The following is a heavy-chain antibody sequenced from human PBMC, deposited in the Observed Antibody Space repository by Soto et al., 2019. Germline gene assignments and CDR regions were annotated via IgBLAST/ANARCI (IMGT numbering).Heavy chain of an antibody. CDR1: GYSFTSYW. CDR2: IYPGDSDT. D-gene: IGHD6-19*01. Sequence: PRESLKLSCKGSGYSFTSYWIGWVRQMPGKGLEWMGIIYPGDSDTRYSPSFQGQVTISADNSISTAYLQWSSLKASDTAMYYCARQSYRSGTLDYYYGIEVGGQGITVNVSS. V-gene: IGHV5-51*01. CDR3: ARQSYRSGTLDYYYGIEV. J-gene: IGHJ6*02.